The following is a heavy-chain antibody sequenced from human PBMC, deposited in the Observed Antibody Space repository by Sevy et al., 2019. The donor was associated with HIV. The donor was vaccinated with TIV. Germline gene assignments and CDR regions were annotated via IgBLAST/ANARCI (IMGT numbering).Heavy chain of an antibody. Sequence: GGSLRLSCAASGFTFSSYRMHWVRQAPGKGLEWVAVISYDGSNKYYADSVKGRFTISRDNSKNTLYLQMNSLRAEDTAVYYCAKALHDYSNLYYFDYWGQGTLVTVSS. CDR1: GFTFSSYR. CDR3: AKALHDYSNLYYFDY. V-gene: IGHV3-30*18. J-gene: IGHJ4*02. CDR2: ISYDGSNK. D-gene: IGHD4-4*01.